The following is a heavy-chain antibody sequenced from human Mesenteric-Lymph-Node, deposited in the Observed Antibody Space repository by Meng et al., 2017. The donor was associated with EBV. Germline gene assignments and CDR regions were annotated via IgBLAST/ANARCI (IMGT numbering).Heavy chain of an antibody. V-gene: IGHV4-30-4*01. CDR2: IYYSGST. CDR1: GGSICSGGYY. D-gene: IGHD5-12*01. Sequence: QLTRSGPGLVQPLPHLPLTCAVSGGSICSGGYYWSWIRRTPGKGLEWIGYIYYSGSTYYNPSLKSRVTISVDTSKIQFSLKLSSVTAADTAVYYCARGLEVATMSSWGQGTLVTVSS. CDR3: ARGLEVATMSS. J-gene: IGHJ5*02.